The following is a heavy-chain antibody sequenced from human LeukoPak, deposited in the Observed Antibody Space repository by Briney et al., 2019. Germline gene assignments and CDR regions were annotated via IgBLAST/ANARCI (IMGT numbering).Heavy chain of an antibody. J-gene: IGHJ6*02. V-gene: IGHV3-7*01. Sequence: GGSLRLSCGASGFTFRDYWMSWVRQAPGKGLEWVANIQSDGNEKNYIDSVQGRFTISRDNAETSLYLQMNSLRAEDTAVYYCARDSAVAAYYGVDVWGQGTTVTVSS. CDR2: IQSDGNEK. D-gene: IGHD6-19*01. CDR3: ARDSAVAAYYGVDV. CDR1: GFTFRDYW.